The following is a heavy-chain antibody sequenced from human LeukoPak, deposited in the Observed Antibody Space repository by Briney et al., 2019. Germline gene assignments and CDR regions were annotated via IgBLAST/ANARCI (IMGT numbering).Heavy chain of an antibody. D-gene: IGHD2-2*01. CDR1: GGSISSGSYY. CDR2: IYTSGST. Sequence: PSETLSLTCTVSGGSISSGSYYWSWIRQPAGKGLEWIGRIYTSGSTNYNPSLKSRVTISVGTSKNQFSLKLSSVTAADTAVYYCAREEDCSSTSCYVVWGKGTTVTVSS. J-gene: IGHJ6*04. CDR3: AREEDCSSTSCYVV. V-gene: IGHV4-61*02.